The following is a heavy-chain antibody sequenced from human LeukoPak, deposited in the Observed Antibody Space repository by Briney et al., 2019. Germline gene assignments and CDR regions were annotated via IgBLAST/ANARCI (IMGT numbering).Heavy chain of an antibody. CDR3: ARDRSGWYLDY. Sequence: GGSLRLSCAASGFTFSNYAMNWVRQAPGKGLEWVSGMSGSGGKTYYADSVKGRFTISRDNSKNTLHLQMNSLRAEDTAVYYCARDRSGWYLDYWGQGTLVTVSS. CDR1: GFTFSNYA. V-gene: IGHV3-23*01. D-gene: IGHD6-19*01. J-gene: IGHJ4*02. CDR2: MSGSGGKT.